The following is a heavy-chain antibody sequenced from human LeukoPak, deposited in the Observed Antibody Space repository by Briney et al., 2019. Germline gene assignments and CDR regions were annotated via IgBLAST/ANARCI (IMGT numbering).Heavy chain of an antibody. Sequence: ASVKVSCKASGHTFTGYYMHWVRQAPGQGLEWMGWINPNSGGTNYAQKFQGRVTMTRDTSISTAYMELSRLRSDDTAVYYCARGLSSFYYDSSGYPADYWGQGTLVTVSS. D-gene: IGHD3-22*01. CDR2: INPNSGGT. CDR3: ARGLSSFYYDSSGYPADY. J-gene: IGHJ4*02. V-gene: IGHV1-2*02. CDR1: GHTFTGYY.